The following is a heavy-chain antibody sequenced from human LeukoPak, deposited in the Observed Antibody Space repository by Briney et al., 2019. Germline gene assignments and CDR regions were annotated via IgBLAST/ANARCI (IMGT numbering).Heavy chain of an antibody. J-gene: IGHJ4*02. Sequence: GGSLRLSCAASGFTLSSYAMSWVRQAPGKGLEWVSAISGSGGSTYYADSVKGRFTISRDNSKNTLYLQMNSLRAEDTAVYYCAKARYYYDSSGPTDYWGQGTLVTVSS. CDR1: GFTLSSYA. V-gene: IGHV3-23*01. D-gene: IGHD3-22*01. CDR2: ISGSGGST. CDR3: AKARYYYDSSGPTDY.